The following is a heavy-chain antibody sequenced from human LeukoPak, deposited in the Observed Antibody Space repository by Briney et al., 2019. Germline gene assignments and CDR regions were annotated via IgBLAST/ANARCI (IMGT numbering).Heavy chain of an antibody. D-gene: IGHD3-22*01. V-gene: IGHV4-31*03. J-gene: IGHJ4*02. CDR1: GGSISSGAYF. CDR2: IYYSGTT. Sequence: SETLSLTCTVSGGSISSGAYFWSWIRQHPGKGLEWIGYIYYSGTTYYNASLESRVTISADTSKIQFSLKVSSVTAADTAVYYCARGSSDSYPNFDNWGQGTLVTVSS. CDR3: ARGSSDSYPNFDN.